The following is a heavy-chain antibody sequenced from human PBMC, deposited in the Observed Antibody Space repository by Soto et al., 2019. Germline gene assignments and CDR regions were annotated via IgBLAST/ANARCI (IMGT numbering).Heavy chain of an antibody. J-gene: IGHJ4*02. CDR1: GDTFSFYS. Sequence: QVQLVQSGAEVKRPGSSVKVSCKASGDTFSFYSINWVRQAPGLGLEWMGRVNPILSMSNYARRFQGRVTMPADQSTSTACMELSGMRSEDTAMYYCATSYGSGYRAFDYWGQGALVTVSS. V-gene: IGHV1-69*04. CDR3: ATSYGSGYRAFDY. CDR2: VNPILSMS. D-gene: IGHD3-10*01.